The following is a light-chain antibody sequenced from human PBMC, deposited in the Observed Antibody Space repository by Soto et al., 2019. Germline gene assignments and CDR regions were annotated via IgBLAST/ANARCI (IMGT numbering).Light chain of an antibody. CDR1: QSVSSN. CDR3: QQYNNWPPWT. Sequence: EVVMTQSPATLSVSPGERATLSCRASQSVSSNLAWYQQKPGQAPRLLIYDASTRATGIPARFSGSGSATEFNLTISSLQSEDFAVYYCQQYNNWPPWTFGQGTKVEIK. J-gene: IGKJ1*01. CDR2: DAS. V-gene: IGKV3-15*01.